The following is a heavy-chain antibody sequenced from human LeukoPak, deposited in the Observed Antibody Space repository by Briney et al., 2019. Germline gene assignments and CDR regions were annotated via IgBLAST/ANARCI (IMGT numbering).Heavy chain of an antibody. J-gene: IGHJ6*02. CDR3: ARDGHGDGFLTGYSYFGMDV. Sequence: GGSLRLSCAASGFTLTDYSMNRVRLAPGKGLEWVASISISSSFIYYADSVKGRFTISRDNAKSSLFLQMNSLRAEDTAVYFCARDGHGDGFLTGYSYFGMDVWGQGTTVTVSS. CDR1: GFTLTDYS. V-gene: IGHV3-21*01. D-gene: IGHD3-9*01. CDR2: ISISSSFI.